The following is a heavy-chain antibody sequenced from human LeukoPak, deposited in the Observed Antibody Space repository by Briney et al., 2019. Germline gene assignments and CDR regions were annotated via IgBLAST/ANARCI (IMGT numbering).Heavy chain of an antibody. Sequence: GGSLRLSCAVSGITLSNYGMSWVRQAPGKGLEWVAGISDRGGRTNYADSVKGRFTVSRDNPKNTLYLQMNSLRAEDTAVYFCAKRGVVSRVILVGFHKEANYFDSWGQGALVTVSS. V-gene: IGHV3-23*01. D-gene: IGHD3-22*01. CDR3: AKRGVVSRVILVGFHKEANYFDS. CDR2: ISDRGGRT. J-gene: IGHJ4*02. CDR1: GITLSNYG.